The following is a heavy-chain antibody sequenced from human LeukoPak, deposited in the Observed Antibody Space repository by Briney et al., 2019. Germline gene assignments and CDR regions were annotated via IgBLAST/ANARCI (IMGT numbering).Heavy chain of an antibody. CDR1: GYTFTSYY. Sequence: ASVKVSCKASGYTFTSYYMHWVRQAPGQGLEWMGIINPSGGSTSYAQKFQGRVTMTRDTSTSTVYMELSSLRSEGTAVYYCASNYYDSSGYYYFDYWGQGTLVTVSS. D-gene: IGHD3-22*01. CDR2: INPSGGST. V-gene: IGHV1-46*01. J-gene: IGHJ4*02. CDR3: ASNYYDSSGYYYFDY.